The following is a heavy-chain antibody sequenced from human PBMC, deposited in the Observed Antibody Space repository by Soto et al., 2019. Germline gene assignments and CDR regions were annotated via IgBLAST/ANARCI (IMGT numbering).Heavy chain of an antibody. D-gene: IGHD2-21*02. Sequence: QVHLVQSGAEVKMSGSSVRVSCTASGGTFSNDAISWVRQAPGQGLEWLGRIIPFFGTPDYSQSFRGRLTITADESTGTAYMDLRSLRSDDTAVYYCEREMVTETTLGYFDYWGQGTLVTVSS. CDR3: EREMVTETTLGYFDY. CDR1: GGTFSNDA. J-gene: IGHJ4*02. CDR2: IIPFFGTP. V-gene: IGHV1-69*01.